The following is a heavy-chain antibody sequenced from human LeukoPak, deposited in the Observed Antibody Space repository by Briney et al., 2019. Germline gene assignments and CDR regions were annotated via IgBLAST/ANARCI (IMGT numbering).Heavy chain of an antibody. J-gene: IGHJ4*02. D-gene: IGHD3-10*01. Sequence: SQTLSLTCTVSGGSISSGDYYWGWSRQPPGKGLEWIGYIYYSGSTYYNPSLKSRVTISVDTSKNQFSLKLSSVTAEDTAVYYCARVRGSGSFDYWGQGTLVTVSS. V-gene: IGHV4-30-4*01. CDR2: IYYSGST. CDR3: ARVRGSGSFDY. CDR1: GGSISSGDYY.